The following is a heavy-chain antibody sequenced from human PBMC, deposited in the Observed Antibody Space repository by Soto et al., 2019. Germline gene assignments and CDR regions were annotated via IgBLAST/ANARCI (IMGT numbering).Heavy chain of an antibody. Sequence: PGESLKISCEGSGYSFTSYWISWVRQIPGKGLEWMGRIDPSDSYTNYSPSFQGHVTLSADKSISTSYLQWSSLKASDTAMFYCARPHGDPTCVDYWGQGTLVTVSS. CDR3: ARPHGDPTCVDY. CDR1: GYSFTSYW. D-gene: IGHD3-10*01. J-gene: IGHJ4*02. CDR2: IDPSDSYT. V-gene: IGHV5-10-1*01.